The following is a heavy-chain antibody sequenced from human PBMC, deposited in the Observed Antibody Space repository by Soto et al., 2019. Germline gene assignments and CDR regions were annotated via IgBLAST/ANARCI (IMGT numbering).Heavy chain of an antibody. Sequence: VKVSCKASGGTFSSYAISWVRQAPGQGLEWMGGIIPIFVTANYAQKFQGRVTITADESTSTAYMELSSLRSEDTAVYYCARDLRTVVTRHYYYYGMDVWGQGTRVTVSS. CDR3: ARDLRTVVTRHYYYYGMDV. V-gene: IGHV1-69*13. CDR2: IIPIFVTA. D-gene: IGHD2-21*02. CDR1: GGTFSSYA. J-gene: IGHJ6*02.